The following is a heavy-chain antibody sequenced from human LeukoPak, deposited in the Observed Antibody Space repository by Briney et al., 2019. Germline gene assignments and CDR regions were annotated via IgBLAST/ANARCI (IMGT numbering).Heavy chain of an antibody. D-gene: IGHD6-13*01. Sequence: SETLSLTCAVYGGSISGYSWNWIRQSPGKALEWIGQINHSGSTNHNPTLKSRVTISLDTSENQFSLKLSSVTAADTAVYYCARGGSSWYYWGQGALVTVSS. CDR1: GGSISGYS. V-gene: IGHV4-34*01. CDR3: ARGGSSWYY. J-gene: IGHJ4*02. CDR2: INHSGST.